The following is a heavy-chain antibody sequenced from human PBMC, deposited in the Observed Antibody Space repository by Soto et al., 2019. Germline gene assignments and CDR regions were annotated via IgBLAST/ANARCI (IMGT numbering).Heavy chain of an antibody. Sequence: EVQLVESGGGLVKPGGSLRLSCAASGFTFSSYSMNWVRQAPGKGLEWVSSISSSSSYIYYADSVKGRFTISRDNAKNSLYLQMNSLRAEDTAVYYCARDLFTLVNYFDYWGQGTLVTVSS. J-gene: IGHJ4*02. D-gene: IGHD3-9*01. CDR1: GFTFSSYS. CDR2: ISSSSSYI. CDR3: ARDLFTLVNYFDY. V-gene: IGHV3-21*01.